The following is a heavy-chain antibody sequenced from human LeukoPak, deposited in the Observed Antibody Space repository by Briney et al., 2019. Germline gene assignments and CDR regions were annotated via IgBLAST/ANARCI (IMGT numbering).Heavy chain of an antibody. Sequence: GGSLRLSCAASGFTFDDYGMSWVRRAPGKGLEWISGINWNGGSTGYADSVKGRFTISRDNAKNSLSLQMNSLRAEDTALYYCARAASAGAYYYYYMDVWGKGTTVTVSS. CDR3: ARAASAGAYYYYYMDV. D-gene: IGHD6-13*01. J-gene: IGHJ6*03. CDR2: INWNGGST. V-gene: IGHV3-20*04. CDR1: GFTFDDYG.